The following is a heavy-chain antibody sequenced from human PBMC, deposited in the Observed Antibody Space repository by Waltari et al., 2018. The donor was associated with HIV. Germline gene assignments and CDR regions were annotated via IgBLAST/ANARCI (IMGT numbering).Heavy chain of an antibody. CDR1: GFSLRNSGVG. V-gene: IGHV2-5*01. CDR2: IYWSDDN. Sequence: QITLKESGPTLVKPTQTLTLTCTFSGFSLRNSGVGVGWIRQPPGKALEWLALIYWSDDNPYSPFVKNRRTITNHTSKNRLGLTSANMYPVDTATYYCAREPHDSGALFDYWGQGTRVTVSA. J-gene: IGHJ4*02. D-gene: IGHD4-17*01. CDR3: AREPHDSGALFDY.